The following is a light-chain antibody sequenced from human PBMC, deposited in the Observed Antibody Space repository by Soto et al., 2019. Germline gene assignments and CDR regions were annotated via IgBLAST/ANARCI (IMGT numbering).Light chain of an antibody. Sequence: EIVMRQSPATLSVSPGEGATLSCGASQSVSSDLAWYHQKPGQAPRLLIYGASTRATDIPARFSGSGSGTEFTLTISRLQSEDFAVYYCQQYNDWPRTFGQGTKVYI. CDR1: QSVSSD. CDR3: QQYNDWPRT. J-gene: IGKJ1*01. CDR2: GAS. V-gene: IGKV3-15*01.